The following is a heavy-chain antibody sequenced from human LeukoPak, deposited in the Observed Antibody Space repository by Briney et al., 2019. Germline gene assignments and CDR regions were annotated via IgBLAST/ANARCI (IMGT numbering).Heavy chain of an antibody. V-gene: IGHV3-23*01. D-gene: IGHD4/OR15-4a*01. CDR1: GFTFSSYW. Sequence: GGSLRLSCAASGFTFSSYWMHWVRQAPGKGLEWVSGISGSGGSRFYTDSVKGRFTISRDNSKNTLYLQMDSLRAEDTAVYYCARRAGAYSHPYDYWGQGTLVTVSS. CDR2: ISGSGGSR. CDR3: ARRAGAYSHPYDY. J-gene: IGHJ4*02.